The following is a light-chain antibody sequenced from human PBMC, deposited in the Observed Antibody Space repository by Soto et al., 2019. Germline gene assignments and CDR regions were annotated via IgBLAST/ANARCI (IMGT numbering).Light chain of an antibody. J-gene: IGKJ1*01. V-gene: IGKV3-11*01. CDR1: QSVSSY. Sequence: EILLTQSPATLSLSPGERATLSCGASQSVSSYLVWYQKKPGQAPRLLIYESSNRATGIAARLSGSGYGTDLTITISSIENEDFAVYYCQQRSNWTQTFGHGTKVDIK. CDR3: QQRSNWTQT. CDR2: ESS.